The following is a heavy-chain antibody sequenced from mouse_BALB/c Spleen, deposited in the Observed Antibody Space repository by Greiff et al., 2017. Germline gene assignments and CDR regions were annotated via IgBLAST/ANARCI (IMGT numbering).Heavy chain of an antibody. Sequence: MLVESGGGLVKPGGSLKLSCAASGFTFSSYTMSWVRQTPEKRLEWVATISSGGSYTYYPDSVKGRFTISRDNAKNTLYLQMSSLKSEDTAMYYCTREGGNYVYFDYWGQGTTLTVSS. CDR1: GFTFSSYT. V-gene: IGHV5-6-4*01. J-gene: IGHJ2*01. D-gene: IGHD2-1*01. CDR2: ISSGGSYT. CDR3: TREGGNYVYFDY.